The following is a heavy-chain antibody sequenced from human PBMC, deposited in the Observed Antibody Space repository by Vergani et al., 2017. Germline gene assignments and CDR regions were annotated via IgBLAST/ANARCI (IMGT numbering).Heavy chain of an antibody. CDR3: AREPPGYCSSTSCYRRSDFDY. Sequence: EVQLVESGGGLVQPGGSLRLSCAASGFTFSSYEMNWVRQAPGKGLEWVSYISSSGSTIYYADSVKGRFTISRDNAKNSLYLQMNSLRGEDTAVYYGAREPPGYCSSTSCYRRSDFDYWGQGTLVTVSS. CDR2: ISSSGSTI. CDR1: GFTFSSYE. V-gene: IGHV3-48*03. J-gene: IGHJ4*02. D-gene: IGHD2-2*02.